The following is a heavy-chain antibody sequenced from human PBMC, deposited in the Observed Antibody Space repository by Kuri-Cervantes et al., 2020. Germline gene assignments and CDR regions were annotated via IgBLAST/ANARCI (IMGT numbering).Heavy chain of an antibody. CDR1: GYTFTSYG. D-gene: IGHD2-15*01. Sequence: ASVNVSCKASGYTFTSYGISWVRQAPGQGLEWMGWISAYNGNTNYAQKLQGRVTMTTDTSTSTAYMELRSLRSDDTAVYYCARAPYCSGGSCYYNWFDPWGQGTLVTVSS. CDR2: ISAYNGNT. J-gene: IGHJ5*02. CDR3: ARAPYCSGGSCYYNWFDP. V-gene: IGHV1-18*01.